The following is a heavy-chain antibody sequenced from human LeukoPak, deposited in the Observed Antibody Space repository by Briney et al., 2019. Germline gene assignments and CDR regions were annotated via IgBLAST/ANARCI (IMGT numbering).Heavy chain of an antibody. CDR2: IIPIFGTA. J-gene: IGHJ4*02. Sequence: GASVKVSCKASGGTFSSYAISWVRQAPGQGLEWMGGIIPIFGTANYAQKFQGRVTITADKSTSTAYMELSSLRSEDTAVYYCARGAYYDSSGSYSQLDYWGQGTLVTVSS. V-gene: IGHV1-69*06. CDR1: GGTFSSYA. CDR3: ARGAYYDSSGSYSQLDY. D-gene: IGHD3-22*01.